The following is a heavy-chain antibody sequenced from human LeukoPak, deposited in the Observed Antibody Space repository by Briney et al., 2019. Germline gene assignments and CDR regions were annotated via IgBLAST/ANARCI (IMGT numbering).Heavy chain of an antibody. Sequence: RASVKVSCKASGYTFTSYYMHWVRQAPGQGLEWMGIINPSGGSTSYAQKFQGRVTMTRDTSTSTVYMELSSLRSEDTAVYCCARDQGIAAAGTHDAFDIWGQGTMVTVSS. D-gene: IGHD6-13*01. CDR2: INPSGGST. CDR1: GYTFTSYY. CDR3: ARDQGIAAAGTHDAFDI. J-gene: IGHJ3*02. V-gene: IGHV1-46*01.